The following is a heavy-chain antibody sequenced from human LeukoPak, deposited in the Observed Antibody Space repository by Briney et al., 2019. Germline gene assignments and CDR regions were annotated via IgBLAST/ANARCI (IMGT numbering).Heavy chain of an antibody. CDR3: ARTYSSSWRDAFDI. CDR2: ISYDGSNK. V-gene: IGHV3-30*04. Sequence: HGGSLRLSCAASGFTFSSYAMHWVRQAPGKGLEWVAVISYDGSNKYYADSVKGRFTISRDNSKNTLYLQMNSLRAEDTAVYYCARTYSSSWRDAFDIWGQGTMVTVSS. J-gene: IGHJ3*02. CDR1: GFTFSSYA. D-gene: IGHD6-13*01.